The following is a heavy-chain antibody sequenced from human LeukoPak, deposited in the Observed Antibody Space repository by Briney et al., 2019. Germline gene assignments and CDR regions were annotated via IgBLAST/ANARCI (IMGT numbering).Heavy chain of an antibody. CDR3: ARDPSGIAAAGSDGAFDI. Sequence: PSETLSLTCTVSGGSINNTIFYWGWIRQPPGKGLEWIGTVYYSGINYYNPSLKSRVTISVDTSKNQFSVKLSSVTAADTAVYYCARDPSGIAAAGSDGAFDIWGQGTMVTVSS. D-gene: IGHD6-13*01. CDR2: VYYSGIN. V-gene: IGHV4-39*07. CDR1: GGSINNTIFY. J-gene: IGHJ3*02.